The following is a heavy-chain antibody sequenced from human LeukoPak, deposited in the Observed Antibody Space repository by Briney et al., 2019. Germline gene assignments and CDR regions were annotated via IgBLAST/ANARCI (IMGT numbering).Heavy chain of an antibody. V-gene: IGHV3-23*01. Sequence: TGGSLRLSCAASGFTFSNYGMTWVRQAPGKGLEWVSGISGSGGSTYYADSVKGRFTISRDNAKNSLYLQMNSLRAEDTAVYYCARVGAHHWGRGTLVTVSS. CDR1: GFTFSNYG. CDR3: ARVGAHH. CDR2: ISGSGGST. J-gene: IGHJ2*01.